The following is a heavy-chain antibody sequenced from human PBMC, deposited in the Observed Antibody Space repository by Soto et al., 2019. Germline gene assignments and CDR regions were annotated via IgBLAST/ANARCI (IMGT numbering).Heavy chain of an antibody. CDR3: AKVHGDAG. CDR2: VRETGDNT. CDR1: GFTFISHT. J-gene: IGHJ4*02. Sequence: EVHLLESGGGLIQPGGSLRLSCAASGFTFISHTMTWVRQAPGKGLEWVSSVRETGDNTQYADSVRGRFTISRDNFKNTLYLQMNSLRTEDTAVYYCAKVHGDAGWGQGTLVIVSS. D-gene: IGHD4-17*01. V-gene: IGHV3-23*01.